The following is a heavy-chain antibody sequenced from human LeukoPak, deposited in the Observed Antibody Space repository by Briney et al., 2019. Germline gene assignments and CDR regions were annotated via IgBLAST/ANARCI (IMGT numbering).Heavy chain of an antibody. CDR3: ARGASSPAPHDY. Sequence: SVKVSCKASGYTFTSYAISWVRQAPGQGLEWMGRIIPILGIANYAQKFQGRVTITADKSTSTAYMELSSLRSEDTAVYYCARGASSPAPHDYWGQGTLVTVSS. J-gene: IGHJ4*02. V-gene: IGHV1-69*04. CDR2: IIPILGIA. D-gene: IGHD2-15*01. CDR1: GYTFTSYA.